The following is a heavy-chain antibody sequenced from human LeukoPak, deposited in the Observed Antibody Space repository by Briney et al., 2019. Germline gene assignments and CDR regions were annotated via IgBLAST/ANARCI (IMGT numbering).Heavy chain of an antibody. CDR3: TRGESMGIQLWWEYNWFDP. Sequence: PGGSLRLSCAASGFTFIGSAMHSVRQASGEGLEWVGRIRSKANSYATAYAASVEGRFTISRDDSKNTAYLQMNSLKTEDTDVYYCTRGESMGIQLWWEYNWFDPWGQGTLVTVSS. CDR2: IRSKANSYAT. J-gene: IGHJ5*02. D-gene: IGHD5-18*01. CDR1: GFTFIGSA. V-gene: IGHV3-73*01.